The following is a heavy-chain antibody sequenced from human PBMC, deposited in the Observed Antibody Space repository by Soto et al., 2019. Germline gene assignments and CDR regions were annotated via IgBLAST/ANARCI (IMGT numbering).Heavy chain of an antibody. J-gene: IGHJ4*02. D-gene: IGHD6-25*01. Sequence: SVKVSCKASGLTFTTYAYNWVRQAPGRGLEWGGGIVGVSGETRYAQQFRDRVAVTADKATGTTYLDLSRLTSKDTAVYYCTIMHQSGTYFKYDFWGQGTVVTVSS. CDR2: IVGVSGET. CDR1: GLTFTTYA. CDR3: TIMHQSGTYFKYDF. V-gene: IGHV1-69*06.